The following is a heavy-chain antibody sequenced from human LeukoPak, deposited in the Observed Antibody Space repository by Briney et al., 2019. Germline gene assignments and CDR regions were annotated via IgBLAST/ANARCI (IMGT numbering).Heavy chain of an antibody. CDR2: MNPISGNT. V-gene: IGHV1-8*03. CDR1: GYTFSNND. Sequence: GASVKVSCKASGYTFSNNDINWVRQATGQGLEWMGWMNPISGNTGFAQRFQGRVTITRITSISTAYMEVSRLRSEDTAVYFCARVFHPYYYDSRGYKVVSDYYYYYMDVWGKGTTVTVSS. D-gene: IGHD3-22*01. J-gene: IGHJ6*03. CDR3: ARVFHPYYYDSRGYKVVSDYYYYYMDV.